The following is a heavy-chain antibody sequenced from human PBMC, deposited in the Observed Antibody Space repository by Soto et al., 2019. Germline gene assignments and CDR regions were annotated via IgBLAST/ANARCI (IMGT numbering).Heavy chain of an antibody. CDR1: GFTFSSYS. Sequence: EVQLVESGGGLVQPGESLRLSCEASGFTFSSYSMNWVRQAPGKGLEWVSYISGSSSTIYYADSVKGRFTISRDNAKNSLYLEMSSLRDEYSVPYYCASGSYTGSYYNYWGQGTLVTVSS. J-gene: IGHJ4*02. CDR3: ASGSYTGSYYNY. CDR2: ISGSSSTI. V-gene: IGHV3-48*02. D-gene: IGHD1-26*01.